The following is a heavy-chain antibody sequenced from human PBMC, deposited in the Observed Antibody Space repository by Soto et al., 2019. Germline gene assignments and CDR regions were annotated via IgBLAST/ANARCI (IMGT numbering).Heavy chain of an antibody. CDR2: ISWNSGSI. CDR1: GFTFDDYA. D-gene: IGHD3-10*01. V-gene: IGHV3-9*01. CDR3: AKEHMVRGVIITDYFDY. J-gene: IGHJ4*02. Sequence: GGSLRLSCAASGFTFDDYAMHWVRQAPGKGLEWVSGISWNSGSIGYADSVRGRFTISRDNAKNSLYLQMNSLRAEDTALYYCAKEHMVRGVIITDYFDYWGQGTLVTVSS.